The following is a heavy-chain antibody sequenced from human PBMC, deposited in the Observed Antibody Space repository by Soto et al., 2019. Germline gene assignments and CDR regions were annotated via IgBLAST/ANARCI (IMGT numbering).Heavy chain of an antibody. CDR2: ISAYNGNT. CDR1: GYTFTSYG. Sequence: QVQLVQSGAEVKKPGASVKVSCKASGYTFTSYGISWVRQAPGQGLEWMGWISAYNGNTNYAQKLQGRVTMTTDTSTSTAYMKLRSLRSVDAAVYYCARDPYYYDSSGYQGDYWGQGTLVTVSS. V-gene: IGHV1-18*01. D-gene: IGHD3-22*01. CDR3: ARDPYYYDSSGYQGDY. J-gene: IGHJ4*02.